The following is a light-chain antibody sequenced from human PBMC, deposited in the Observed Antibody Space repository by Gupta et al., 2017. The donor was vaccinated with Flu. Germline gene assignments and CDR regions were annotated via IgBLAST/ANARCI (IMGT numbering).Light chain of an antibody. V-gene: IGKV1-17*01. CDR3: QHHNTSPYT. CDR2: AAS. Sequence: DIQMTQSPSSLSASVGDRVTITCRASQGIRTDLGWYQQKPGKAPKRLIYAASSLKSGVPSRVSGSGSGTEFTLTSSSLQPEDVATYYCQHHNTSPYTFGQGTKMEIK. CDR1: QGIRTD. J-gene: IGKJ2*01.